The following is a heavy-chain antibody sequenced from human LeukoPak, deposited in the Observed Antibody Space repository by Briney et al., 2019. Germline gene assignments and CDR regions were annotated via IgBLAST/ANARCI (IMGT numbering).Heavy chain of an antibody. CDR1: GGSISRGGYS. CDR2: IYHSGST. Sequence: PSQTLSLTCAVSGGSISRGGYSWSWIRQPPGKGLEWIGFIYHSGSTYYNPSLKSRVTISVDRSKNQFSLKLSSVTAADTAVYYCARSAMVRGVIKERWFDPWGQGTLVTVFS. J-gene: IGHJ5*02. D-gene: IGHD3-10*01. V-gene: IGHV4-30-2*01. CDR3: ARSAMVRGVIKERWFDP.